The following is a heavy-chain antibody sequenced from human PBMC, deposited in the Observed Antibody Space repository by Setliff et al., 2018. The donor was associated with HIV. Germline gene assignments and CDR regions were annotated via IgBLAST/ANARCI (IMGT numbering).Heavy chain of an antibody. Sequence: LRLSCAASGFTFSNYAMTWVRQAPGKGLEWVSAISGSGGSTYYTDSVKGRFTISRDNSKNTLYLQMNSLRAEDTAVYYCAKDLYYYDDSGYYDAFDIWGQGTMVTVSS. J-gene: IGHJ3*02. CDR3: AKDLYYYDDSGYYDAFDI. CDR1: GFTFSNYA. CDR2: ISGSGGST. V-gene: IGHV3-23*01. D-gene: IGHD3-22*01.